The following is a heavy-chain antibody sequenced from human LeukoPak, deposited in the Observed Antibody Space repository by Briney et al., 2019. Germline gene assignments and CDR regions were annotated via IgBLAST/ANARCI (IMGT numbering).Heavy chain of an antibody. J-gene: IGHJ4*02. Sequence: GGSLRLSCAASGFTFSSYGMHWVRRAPGKGLEWVAVISYDGSNKYYADSVKGRFTISRDNSKNTLYLQMNSLRAEDTAVYYCAKNYDSSGYYSYFDYWGQGTLVTVSS. CDR1: GFTFSSYG. V-gene: IGHV3-30*18. CDR2: ISYDGSNK. D-gene: IGHD3-22*01. CDR3: AKNYDSSGYYSYFDY.